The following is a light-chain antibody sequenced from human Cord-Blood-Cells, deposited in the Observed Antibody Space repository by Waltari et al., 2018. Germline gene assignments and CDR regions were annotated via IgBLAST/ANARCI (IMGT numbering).Light chain of an antibody. J-gene: IGLJ2*01. CDR3: CSYAGSSTVV. CDR2: EGS. V-gene: IGLV2-23*01. Sequence: QSALTQPASVSGSPGQSITISCTGTSSDVGSYHLVSWYQQHPGKAPNLMIYEGSKRPSGVSNRFSGSKSGNTASLTISGLQAEDEADYYCCSYAGSSTVVFGGGTKLTVL. CDR1: SSDVGSYHL.